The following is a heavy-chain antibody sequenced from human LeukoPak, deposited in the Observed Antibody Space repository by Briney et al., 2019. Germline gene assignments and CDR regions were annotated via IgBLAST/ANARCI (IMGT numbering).Heavy chain of an antibody. D-gene: IGHD3-16*01. CDR3: ARAWGSFDY. Sequence: GGSLRLSCAASGFTFSRYSMNWVRQAPGKGLEWVSYISSSSSTIYYADSVKGRFTISRDNAKNSLYLQMNSLRAEDTAVYYCARAWGSFDYWGQGTLVTVSS. J-gene: IGHJ4*02. V-gene: IGHV3-48*01. CDR2: ISSSSSTI. CDR1: GFTFSRYS.